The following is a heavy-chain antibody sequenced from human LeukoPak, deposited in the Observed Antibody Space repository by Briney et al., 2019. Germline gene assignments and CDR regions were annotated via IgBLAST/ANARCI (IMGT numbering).Heavy chain of an antibody. D-gene: IGHD3-10*01. Sequence: WASVKVSCKASGYTFTGYYMHWVRQAPGQGLEWMASINPNSGCTNYAQKVQGRVTMTRDTAINTAYMELNSLRSDDMAVYYCGRDYGSGSYSYNWFDPWGQGTMVTVSS. CDR3: GRDYGSGSYSYNWFDP. J-gene: IGHJ5*02. CDR2: INPNSGCT. V-gene: IGHV1-2*02. CDR1: GYTFTGYY.